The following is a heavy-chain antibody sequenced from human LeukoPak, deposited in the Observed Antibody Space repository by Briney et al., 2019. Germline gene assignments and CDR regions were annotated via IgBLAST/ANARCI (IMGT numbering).Heavy chain of an antibody. D-gene: IGHD3-22*01. CDR1: GFTFSSYD. Sequence: GGSLRLSCAASGFTFSSYDMHWVRQATGKGLEWVSAIGTAGDTYCPGSVKGRFTISRENAKNSLYLQMNSLRAEDTAVYYCARGALNYYDSSGYYGNRPYYFDYWGQGTLVTVSS. V-gene: IGHV3-13*01. CDR3: ARGALNYYDSSGYYGNRPYYFDY. CDR2: IGTAGDT. J-gene: IGHJ4*02.